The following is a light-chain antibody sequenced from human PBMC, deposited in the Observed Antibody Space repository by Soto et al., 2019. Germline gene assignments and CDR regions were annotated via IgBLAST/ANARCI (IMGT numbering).Light chain of an antibody. CDR2: GAS. V-gene: IGKV3-20*01. CDR1: QSVSSSY. CDR3: QQYGSSPPT. J-gene: IGKJ1*01. Sequence: IVLTQSPGTLSLSPGERATLSCRSSQSVSSSYLAWYQQKPGQAPRLLIYGASSRATGTPDRFSGSGSGTDFTLTINRLEPEDFALYYCQQYGSSPPTFGQGTKVDIK.